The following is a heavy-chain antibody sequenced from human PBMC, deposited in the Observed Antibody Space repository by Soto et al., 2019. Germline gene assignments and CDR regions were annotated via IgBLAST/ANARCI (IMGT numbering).Heavy chain of an antibody. Sequence: QVQLQESGPGLVQPSQTLSLTCTVSGDSISSGAYYWSWIRQPPGKGLEWIGYIYHSGATYYNPSLASRVTMSVDRSRDQFSLRLSSVTAADTAVYYCARDGGYDTVDCWGQGTLVTVSS. CDR1: GDSISSGAYY. CDR3: ARDGGYDTVDC. CDR2: IYHSGAT. J-gene: IGHJ4*02. D-gene: IGHD3-22*01. V-gene: IGHV4-30-4*01.